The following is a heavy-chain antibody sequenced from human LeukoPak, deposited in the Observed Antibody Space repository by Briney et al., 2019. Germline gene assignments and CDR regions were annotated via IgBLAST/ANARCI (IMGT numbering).Heavy chain of an antibody. J-gene: IGHJ3*02. CDR1: GCTFSSYV. D-gene: IGHD2-21*01. CDR2: INPILGIA. CDR3: ARDSGDRAFDI. V-gene: IGHV1-69*04. Sequence: ASVKVSCKASGCTFSSYVIHWVRQAPGQGLEWMGRINPILGIANYAQKFQGRVTITEDKSTSTAYIEPSSLRSEDTAVYDCARDSGDRAFDIWGQGTMVTVSS.